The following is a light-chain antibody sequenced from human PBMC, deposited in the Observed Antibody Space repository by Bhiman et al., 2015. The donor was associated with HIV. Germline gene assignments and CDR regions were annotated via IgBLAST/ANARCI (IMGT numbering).Light chain of an antibody. J-gene: IGLJ1*01. CDR2: QDN. CDR1: KLGNRY. Sequence: SYELTQPPSLSVSPGQTASITCSGDKLGNRYACWYQQKPGQSPVLVIYQDNKRPSGIPERFSGSNSGNTATLTISGTQPMDEGDYYCQAWDRDTYGYVFGAATTVTVL. V-gene: IGLV3-1*01. CDR3: QAWDRDTYGYV.